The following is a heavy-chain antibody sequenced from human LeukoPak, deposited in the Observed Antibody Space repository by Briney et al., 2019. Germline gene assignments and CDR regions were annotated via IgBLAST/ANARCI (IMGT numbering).Heavy chain of an antibody. CDR1: GFTFSSYG. D-gene: IGHD3-9*01. CDR3: AETGPTDF. J-gene: IGHJ4*02. V-gene: IGHV3-30*03. CDR2: ISHDGTNV. Sequence: GRSLRLSCAASGFTFSSYGMHWVRQAPGKGLEWVAAISHDGTNVHYAESVKGRFTISRDNSNNMLYLQMNSLRAEDTALYYCAETGPTDFWGQGTLVTVSS.